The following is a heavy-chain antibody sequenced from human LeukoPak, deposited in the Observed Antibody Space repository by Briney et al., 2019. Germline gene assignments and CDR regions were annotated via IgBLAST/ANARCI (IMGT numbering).Heavy chain of an antibody. CDR1: GFTFSSYG. V-gene: IGHV3-30*02. Sequence: PGTSLRLSCAASGFTFSSYGIHWVRQAPGKGLEWMVFIQYDGNYEKYAESVRGRVTISRDNSKNTVYLQMNSLRVDDTAVYYCAKTVVVITFRFDSWGQGSLVTVSS. J-gene: IGHJ4*02. CDR3: AKTVVVITFRFDS. CDR2: IQYDGNYE. D-gene: IGHD2-21*01.